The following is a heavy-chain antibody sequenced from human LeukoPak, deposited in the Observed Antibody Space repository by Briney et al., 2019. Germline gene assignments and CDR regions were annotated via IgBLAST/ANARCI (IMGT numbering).Heavy chain of an antibody. V-gene: IGHV1-46*01. CDR3: ARAKWEPTFDY. CDR1: GYTFTSYY. J-gene: IGHJ4*02. D-gene: IGHD1-26*01. Sequence: ASVKVSWKASGYTFTSYYMHWVRQAPGQGLEWMGIINPSGGSTSYAQKFQGRVTMTRDMSTSTVYMELSSLRSEDTAVYYCARAKWEPTFDYWGQGTLVTVSS. CDR2: INPSGGST.